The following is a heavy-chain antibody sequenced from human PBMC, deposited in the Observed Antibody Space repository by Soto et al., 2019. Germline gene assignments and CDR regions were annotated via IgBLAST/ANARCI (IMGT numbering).Heavy chain of an antibody. D-gene: IGHD4-4*01. CDR3: ARDQNGYSNWFDP. J-gene: IGHJ5*02. Sequence: GGSLRLSCAASGFTFSSYSMNWVRQAPGKGLEWVSYISSSSSTIYYADSVKGRFTISRDNAKNSLYLQMNGLRAEDTAVYYCARDQNGYSNWFDPWGQGTLVTVSS. V-gene: IGHV3-48*01. CDR2: ISSSSSTI. CDR1: GFTFSSYS.